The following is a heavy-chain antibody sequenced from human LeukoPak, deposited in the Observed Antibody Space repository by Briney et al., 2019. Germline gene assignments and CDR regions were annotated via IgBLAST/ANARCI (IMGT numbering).Heavy chain of an antibody. CDR1: GFTFSSYW. CDR3: ARGRLSPDP. Sequence: GGSLRLSCAASGFTFSSYWMSWVRQAPGKGLEWVASIKDDGSEKYCVDSVKGRFTISRDNAKNSLYLQMNSLRAEDTAVYYCARGRLSPDPWGQGTLVTVSS. J-gene: IGHJ5*02. D-gene: IGHD6-6*01. V-gene: IGHV3-7*01. CDR2: IKDDGSEK.